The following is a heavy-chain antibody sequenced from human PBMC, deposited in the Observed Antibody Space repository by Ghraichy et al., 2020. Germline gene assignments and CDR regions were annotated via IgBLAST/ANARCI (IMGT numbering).Heavy chain of an antibody. D-gene: IGHD3-3*01. CDR1: GGSISSYY. V-gene: IGHV4-59*08. J-gene: IGHJ4*02. CDR3: ARQKSDYDFWSGYYTGFDY. Sequence: SETLALTCTVSGGSISSYYWSWIRQPPGKGLEWIGYIYYSGSTNYNPSLKSRVTISVDTSKNQFSLKLSSVTAADTAVYYCARQKSDYDFWSGYYTGFDYWGPGTLVTVSS. CDR2: IYYSGST.